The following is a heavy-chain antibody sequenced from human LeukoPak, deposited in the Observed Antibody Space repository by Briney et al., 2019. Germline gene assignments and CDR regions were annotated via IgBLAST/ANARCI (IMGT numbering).Heavy chain of an antibody. CDR3: ARDPLFDY. V-gene: IGHV4-61*02. Sequence: PSETLSLTCTVSGGSISSGSYYWSWIRQPAGKGLEWIGRIYTSGSTNYNPSLKSRVTISVDTSKNRFSLKLSSVTAADTAVYYCARDPLFDYWGQGTLVTVSS. CDR2: IYTSGST. J-gene: IGHJ4*02. CDR1: GGSISSGSYY.